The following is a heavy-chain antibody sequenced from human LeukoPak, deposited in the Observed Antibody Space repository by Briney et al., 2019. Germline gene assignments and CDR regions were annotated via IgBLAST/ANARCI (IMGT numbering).Heavy chain of an antibody. J-gene: IGHJ4*02. CDR2: IYYSGST. V-gene: IGHV4-59*01. D-gene: IGHD4-17*01. CDR1: GGSISSYY. CDR3: ARHALDYGDYVGRIDY. Sequence: SETLSLTCTVSGGSISSYYWSWIRQPPGKGLEWIGYIYYSGSTNYNPSLKSRVTISVDTSKNPFSLKLSSVTAADTAVYYCARHALDYGDYVGRIDYWGQGTLVTVSS.